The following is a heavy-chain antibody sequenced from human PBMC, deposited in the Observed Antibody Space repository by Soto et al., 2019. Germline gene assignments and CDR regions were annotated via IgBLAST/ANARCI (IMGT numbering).Heavy chain of an antibody. J-gene: IGHJ4*02. CDR1: GGTFSSYA. Sequence: QVQLVQSGAEVKKPGSSVKVSCKASGGTFSSYAISWVRQAPGQGLEWMGGIIPIFGTANYAHKFQGRATITADESTSTAYMELSSLSSEDTAVHYCARVLRRFLEWLSPPDYWGQGTLVTVSS. D-gene: IGHD3-3*01. CDR3: ARVLRRFLEWLSPPDY. CDR2: IIPIFGTA. V-gene: IGHV1-69*12.